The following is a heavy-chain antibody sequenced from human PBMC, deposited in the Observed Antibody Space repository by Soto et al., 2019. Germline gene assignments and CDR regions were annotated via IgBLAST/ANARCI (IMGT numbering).Heavy chain of an antibody. CDR3: TXXXEY. J-gene: IGHJ4*02. CDR2: IDGVGTGT. CDR1: GFTFTNYW. Sequence: PGGSLRLSCAASGFTFTNYWMHWVRQVPGKGLVWVSRIDGVGTGTSYSDSVRGRFTISRDNAENTLYLQMNSLRAEDTAVYYCTXXXEYWGQXTLVTV. V-gene: IGHV3-74*01.